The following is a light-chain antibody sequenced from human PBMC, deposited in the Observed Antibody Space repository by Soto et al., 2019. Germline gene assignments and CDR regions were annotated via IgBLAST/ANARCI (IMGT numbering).Light chain of an antibody. CDR1: SSDVGGYNY. CDR3: SSYTSSSFVV. CDR2: EVS. J-gene: IGLJ2*01. V-gene: IGLV2-14*01. Sequence: QSVLTQPASVSGSPGQSITISCTGTSSDVGGYNYVSWYQQHPGKAPKLMIYEVSNRPSGVSNRFSGSKSGNTASLTISGLQAEDEADYYCSSYTSSSFVVFGGETKVTVL.